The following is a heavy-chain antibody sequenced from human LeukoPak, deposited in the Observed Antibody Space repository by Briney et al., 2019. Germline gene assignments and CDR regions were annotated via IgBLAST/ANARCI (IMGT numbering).Heavy chain of an antibody. CDR3: ARDSYYYDR. Sequence: GGSLRLSCAASGFTFSSYPMHWVRQAPGKRLEYVSAITSDRGSTYYANSVKGRFTISRGNSRNTLYLQMDSLRVEDMAVYYCARDSYYYDRWGQGTLVTVSS. D-gene: IGHD3-22*01. CDR1: GFTFSSYP. V-gene: IGHV3-64*01. J-gene: IGHJ4*02. CDR2: ITSDRGST.